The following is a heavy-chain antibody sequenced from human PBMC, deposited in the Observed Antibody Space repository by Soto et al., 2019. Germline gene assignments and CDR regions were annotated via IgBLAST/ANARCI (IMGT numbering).Heavy chain of an antibody. CDR2: IYYSGST. CDR3: ARVGGSYSTFDI. D-gene: IGHD2-21*01. J-gene: IGHJ3*02. CDR1: GGSISSHY. V-gene: IGHV4-59*11. Sequence: SLTCTVSGGSISSHYWSWIRQPPGKGLEWIGYIYYSGSTNHNPSLKSRVTISIDTSKKQFSLKLSSVTAADTAVYYCARVGGSYSTFDIWGQGTMVTV.